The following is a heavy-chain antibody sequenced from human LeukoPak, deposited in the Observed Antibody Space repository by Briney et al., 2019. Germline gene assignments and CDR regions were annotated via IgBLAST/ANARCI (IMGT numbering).Heavy chain of an antibody. D-gene: IGHD2-21*01. J-gene: IGHJ6*03. CDR2: IYTSGTT. CDR3: ARVGYFPDYYMDV. V-gene: IGHV4-61*02. Sequence: SETLSLTGMVSVGSLSSGSYYGSWIRQPAGRGLEWIGRIYTSGTTSYNPSLKSRLTISVDTSKNQFSLKLSSVTAADLAVYYCARVGYFPDYYMDVGSKGTTVTVSS. CDR1: VGSLSSGSYY.